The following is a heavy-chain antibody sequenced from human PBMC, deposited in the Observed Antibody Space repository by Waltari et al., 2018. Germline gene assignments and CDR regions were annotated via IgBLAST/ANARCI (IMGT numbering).Heavy chain of an antibody. D-gene: IGHD2-21*02. CDR1: GGSFSGYY. Sequence: QVQLQQWGAGLLTTSETLSLTCAVSGGSFSGYYWIWIRKPPGQGLECIGEIKHSGSNNYNPSLKSRVTNTVDTSKNQVSLKLSSVTAADTAVYYCARVPPHIVVVTAIRGGDSYYYGMDVRGQGTTVTVSS. J-gene: IGHJ6*02. V-gene: IGHV4-34*01. CDR2: IKHSGSN. CDR3: ARVPPHIVVVTAIRGGDSYYYGMDV.